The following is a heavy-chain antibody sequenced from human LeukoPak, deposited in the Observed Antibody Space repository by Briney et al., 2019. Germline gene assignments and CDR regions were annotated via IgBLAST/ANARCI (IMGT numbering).Heavy chain of an antibody. V-gene: IGHV1-46*01. CDR1: GYTFTSYY. J-gene: IGHJ4*02. Sequence: GASVKVSCKAFGYTFTSYYMHWVRQAPGQGLEWMGVINPGGGSTTYAQQFQGRVTMTRDTSTSTVYMELSSLRSEDTATYYCARGTGGTAMNLDYWGQGTLVTVSS. CDR3: ARGTGGTAMNLDY. CDR2: INPGGGST. D-gene: IGHD5-18*01.